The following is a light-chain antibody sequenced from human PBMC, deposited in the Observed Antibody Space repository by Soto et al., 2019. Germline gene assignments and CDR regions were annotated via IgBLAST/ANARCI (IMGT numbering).Light chain of an antibody. CDR2: DAS. CDR3: HQYYKWPLT. Sequence: EIVMTQSPATLSVSPGERVTLSCRASQSVGSNLAWYQQKPGQAPSLLIYDASTRATEIPARFSGSGSGTEFTLTISSLQSQDFSVYYCHQYYKWPLTFGGRTKVEI. J-gene: IGKJ4*01. CDR1: QSVGSN. V-gene: IGKV3-15*01.